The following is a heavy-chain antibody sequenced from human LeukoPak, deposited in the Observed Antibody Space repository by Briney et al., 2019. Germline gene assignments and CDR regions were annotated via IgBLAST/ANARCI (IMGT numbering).Heavy chain of an antibody. J-gene: IGHJ4*02. CDR3: ARVHGRYYFDY. V-gene: IGHV3-48*03. Sequence: GGSLRLSCAASGFTFSSYEMNWVRQAPGKGLEWVSYISSSGSTIYYADSVKGRFTISRDNAKNSLYLQMNSLGAEDTAVYYCARVHGRYYFDYWGQGTLVTVSS. CDR1: GFTFSSYE. D-gene: IGHD1-14*01. CDR2: ISSSGSTI.